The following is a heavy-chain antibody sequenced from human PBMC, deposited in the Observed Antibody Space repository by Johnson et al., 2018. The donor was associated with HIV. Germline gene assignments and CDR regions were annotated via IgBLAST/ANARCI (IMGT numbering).Heavy chain of an antibody. CDR1: GFTFSNAW. Sequence: VKLVESGGGLVKPGGSLRLSCAASGFTFSNAWMSWVRQAPGKGLEWVGRIKSKANGGTIDYAAPVKGRFTISRDDSKNTLYLQMDSLKTEDTALYYCTTARNRLWSSSGWTGFWAFDIWGQGTMVTVSS. D-gene: IGHD6-19*01. J-gene: IGHJ3*02. V-gene: IGHV3-15*01. CDR2: IKSKANGGTI. CDR3: TTARNRLWSSSGWTGFWAFDI.